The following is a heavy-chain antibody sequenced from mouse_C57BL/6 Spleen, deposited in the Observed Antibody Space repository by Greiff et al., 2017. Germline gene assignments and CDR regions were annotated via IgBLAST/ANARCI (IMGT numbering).Heavy chain of an antibody. CDR2: IRYSGST. D-gene: IGHD1-1*01. J-gene: IGHJ4*01. CDR1: GYSITSGYD. CDR3: AGADCYSLYAIDY. Sequence: VQLLQSGPGLVKPSPSLSLSCTVTGYSITSGYDWHWNRHFPRNILECMGYIRYSGSTNYNPYLKSRISITDDTSNNPFFLQLSSVTTEDSAICDCAGADCYSLYAIDYWGQGTSVTVSS. V-gene: IGHV3-1*01.